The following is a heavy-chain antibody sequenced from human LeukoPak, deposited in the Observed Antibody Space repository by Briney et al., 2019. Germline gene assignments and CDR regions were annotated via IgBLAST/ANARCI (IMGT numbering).Heavy chain of an antibody. D-gene: IGHD1-14*01. J-gene: IGHJ5*02. CDR2: IYYSGST. V-gene: IGHV4-59*08. Sequence: PSETLSLTCTVSGGSISIYYWSWIRQPPGKGLEWIGYIYYSGSTNYNPSLKSRVTISVDTSKNQFSLKLSSVTAADTAVYYCARHDEVRGTPWPEGFDPWGQGTLVTVSS. CDR3: ARHDEVRGTPWPEGFDP. CDR1: GGSISIYY.